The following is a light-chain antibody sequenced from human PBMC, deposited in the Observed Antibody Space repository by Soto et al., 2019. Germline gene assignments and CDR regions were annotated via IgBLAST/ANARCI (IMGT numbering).Light chain of an antibody. J-gene: IGKJ5*01. CDR3: QQRSNWPPIT. CDR2: DAS. CDR1: QSVSDGF. V-gene: IGKV3D-20*02. Sequence: VVLTQSPGTLSLSPGERAILSCRASQSVSDGFLAWYQQKPGRTPRLLIYDASSRASGIPARFSGSGSGTDFTLTISSLEPEDFAVYYCQQRSNWPPITFGQGTRLEIK.